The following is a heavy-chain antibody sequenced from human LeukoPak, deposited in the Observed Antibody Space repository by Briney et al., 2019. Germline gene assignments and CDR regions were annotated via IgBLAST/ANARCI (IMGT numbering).Heavy chain of an antibody. CDR1: GYSISSGYY. Sequence: SETLSLTCTVSGYSISSGYYWGWIRQPPGKGLEWIGSIYHSGSTYYNPSLKSRVTISVDTSKNQFSLKLSSVTAADTAVYYCASLRGARGYYYYYMDVWGKGTTVTVSS. J-gene: IGHJ6*03. V-gene: IGHV4-38-2*02. CDR3: ASLRGARGYYYYYMDV. CDR2: IYHSGST.